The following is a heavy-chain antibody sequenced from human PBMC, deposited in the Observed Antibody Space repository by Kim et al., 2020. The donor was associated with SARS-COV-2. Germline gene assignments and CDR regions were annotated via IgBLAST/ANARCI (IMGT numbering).Heavy chain of an antibody. CDR3: AKLLAAAGPPYFDY. D-gene: IGHD6-13*01. V-gene: IGHV3-30*02. J-gene: IGHJ4*02. Sequence: DSLEGRCTIIRDNSKNTLYLQMNSLRAEDTAVYYCAKLLAAAGPPYFDYWGQGTLVTVSS.